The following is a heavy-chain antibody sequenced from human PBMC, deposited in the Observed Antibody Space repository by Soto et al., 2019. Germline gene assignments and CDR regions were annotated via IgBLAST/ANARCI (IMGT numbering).Heavy chain of an antibody. J-gene: IGHJ3*02. CDR1: GYSFTSYW. CDR3: ARRITGTFTYGAFDI. Sequence: GESLKIYCKGSGYSFTSYWIGWVRQLPGKGLECMGIIYPGDSHTRYSPSFQGQVTISADKSISTAYLQWSSLKASDTAMYFCARRITGTFTYGAFDIWGQGTVVTVSS. D-gene: IGHD1-7*01. V-gene: IGHV5-51*01. CDR2: IYPGDSHT.